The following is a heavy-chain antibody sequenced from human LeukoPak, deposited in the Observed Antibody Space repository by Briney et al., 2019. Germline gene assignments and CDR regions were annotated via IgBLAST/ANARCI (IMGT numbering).Heavy chain of an antibody. J-gene: IGHJ5*02. CDR1: GGSFSGYY. CDR3: ARGAWGTPGNWFDP. Sequence: KPSETLSLTCAVYGGSFSGYYWSWIRQPPGKGLEWIGEINHSGSTNYNPSLKSRVTISVDTSKNQFSLKLSSVTAADTAVYYCARGAWGTPGNWFDPWGQGTQVTVSS. D-gene: IGHD3-16*01. V-gene: IGHV4-34*01. CDR2: INHSGST.